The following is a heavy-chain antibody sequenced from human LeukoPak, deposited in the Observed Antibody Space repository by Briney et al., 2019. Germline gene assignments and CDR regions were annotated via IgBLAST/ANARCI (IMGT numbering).Heavy chain of an antibody. Sequence: SETLSLTCTVSGGSISSSSYYWGWIRQPPGKGLEWIGSIYYSGSTYYNPSLKSRVTISVDPSKNQFSLKLSSVTAAATAVYYCARHAYGDIVVVPAAMPAEPYFDYWGQGTLVTVSS. CDR3: ARHAYGDIVVVPAAMPAEPYFDY. D-gene: IGHD2-2*01. CDR1: GGSISSSSYY. V-gene: IGHV4-39*01. CDR2: IYYSGST. J-gene: IGHJ4*02.